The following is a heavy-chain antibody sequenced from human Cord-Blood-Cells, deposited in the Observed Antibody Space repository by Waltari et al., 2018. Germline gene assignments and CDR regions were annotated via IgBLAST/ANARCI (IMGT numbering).Heavy chain of an antibody. J-gene: IGHJ4*02. CDR1: GFTFSSYG. Sequence: QVQLVESGGGVVQPGRSLRLSCAASGFTFSSYGMPWVRQAPGEGLEWVAVKWYDGRNKYYADSGKGRFTISRENSKNTLYLQMNSLRAEDTAVYYCARDHNWIFDYWGQGTLVTVSS. V-gene: IGHV3-33*01. D-gene: IGHD1-1*01. CDR3: ARDHNWIFDY. CDR2: KWYDGRNK.